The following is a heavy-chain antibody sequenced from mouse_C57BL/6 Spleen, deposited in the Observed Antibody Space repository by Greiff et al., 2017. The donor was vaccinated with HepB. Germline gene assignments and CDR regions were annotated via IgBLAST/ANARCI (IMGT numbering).Heavy chain of an antibody. Sequence: EVKLEESEGGLVQPGSSMKLSCTASGFTFSDYSMAWVRQVPEKGLEWVANINYDGSSTYYLDSLKGRFIISRDNAKNILYQQMSSLKSEDTATYYCARERDGSSLFDYWGQGTTLTVSS. V-gene: IGHV5-16*01. CDR3: ARERDGSSLFDY. CDR1: GFTFSDYS. J-gene: IGHJ2*01. D-gene: IGHD1-1*01. CDR2: INYDGSST.